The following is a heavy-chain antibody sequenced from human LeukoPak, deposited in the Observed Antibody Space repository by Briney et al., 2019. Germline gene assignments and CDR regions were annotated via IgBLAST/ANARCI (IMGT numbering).Heavy chain of an antibody. J-gene: IGHJ4*02. CDR3: ARGFTYRS. Sequence: TLSLTCTVSGGSISSGGYYWSWIRQHPGRGLEGMGYIRYRWSTYYNPSLKSRVTISVDTSKNQFSLKLSSVTAADTAVYYCARGFTYRSWGQGTLVLVSS. CDR2: IRYRWST. CDR1: GGSISSGGYY. D-gene: IGHD1-26*01. V-gene: IGHV4-31*03.